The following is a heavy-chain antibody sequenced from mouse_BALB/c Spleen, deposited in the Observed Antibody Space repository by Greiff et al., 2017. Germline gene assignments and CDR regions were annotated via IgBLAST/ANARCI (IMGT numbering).Heavy chain of an antibody. CDR3: ARQRGYTWFAY. CDR2: ISSGGSYT. V-gene: IGHV5-6*01. J-gene: IGHJ3*01. CDR1: GFTFSSYG. D-gene: IGHD3-1*01. Sequence: VQLKESGGDLVKPGGSLKLSCAASGFTFSSYGMSWVRQTPDKRLEWVATISSGGSYTYYPDSVKGRFTISRDNAKNTLYLQMSSLKSEDTAMYYCARQRGYTWFAYWGQGTLVTVSA.